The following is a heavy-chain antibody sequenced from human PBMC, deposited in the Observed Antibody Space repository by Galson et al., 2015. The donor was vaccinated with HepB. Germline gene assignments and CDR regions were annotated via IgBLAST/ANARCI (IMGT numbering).Heavy chain of an antibody. Sequence: SLRLSCAASGFTFSSYSMNWVRQAPGKGLEWVSYISSSSSTIYYADSVKGRFTISRDNAKNSLYLQMNSLRAEDTAVYYCARDLQIAAAAWFDPWGQGTLVTVSS. J-gene: IGHJ5*02. CDR1: GFTFSSYS. CDR3: ARDLQIAAAAWFDP. D-gene: IGHD6-13*01. CDR2: ISSSSSTI. V-gene: IGHV3-48*01.